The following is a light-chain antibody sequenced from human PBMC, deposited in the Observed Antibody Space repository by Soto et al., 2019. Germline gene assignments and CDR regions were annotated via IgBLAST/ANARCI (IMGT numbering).Light chain of an antibody. CDR2: GAS. CDR3: QQYDNSPWT. Sequence: EIVMTQSPATLSVSPGGRATLSCRASQTISGTLAWYQQKPGQAPRLLIHGASTRAPGFPARFSGSGSGTDFTLTISSLQSEDFAVYYYQQYDNSPWTLGQGTQVEIK. J-gene: IGKJ1*01. CDR1: QTISGT. V-gene: IGKV3-15*01.